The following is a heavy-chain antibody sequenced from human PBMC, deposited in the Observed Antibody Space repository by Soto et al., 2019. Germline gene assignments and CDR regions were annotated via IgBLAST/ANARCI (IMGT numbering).Heavy chain of an antibody. Sequence: GESLKISCKGSGYSFTSYWIGWVRQMPGKGLEWMGIIYPGDSDTRYSPSFQGQVTISADKSISTAYLQWSSLKASDTAVYYCARSRGYSSGRVRLGYFDYWGQGTLVTVSS. CDR2: IYPGDSDT. V-gene: IGHV5-51*01. J-gene: IGHJ4*02. CDR3: ARSRGYSSGRVRLGYFDY. CDR1: GYSFTSYW. D-gene: IGHD6-19*01.